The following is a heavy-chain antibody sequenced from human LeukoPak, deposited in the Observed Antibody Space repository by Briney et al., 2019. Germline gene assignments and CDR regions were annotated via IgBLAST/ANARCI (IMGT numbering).Heavy chain of an antibody. V-gene: IGHV1-2*02. J-gene: IGHJ4*02. CDR2: INPNSGGT. CDR1: GYTFTSYY. CDR3: ARDLSQYSSSWGDY. D-gene: IGHD6-13*01. Sequence: ASVKVSCKASGYTFTSYYLHWVRQAPGQGLEWMGWINPNSGGTNYAQKFQGRVTMTRDTSISTAYMELSRLRSDDTAVYYCARDLSQYSSSWGDYWGQGTLVTVSS.